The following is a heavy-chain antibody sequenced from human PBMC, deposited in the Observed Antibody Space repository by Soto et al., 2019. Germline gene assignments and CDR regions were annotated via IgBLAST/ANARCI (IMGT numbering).Heavy chain of an antibody. CDR3: ARHPERIAQIGWFDP. CDR2: ISSSSSTI. CDR1: GFTFSSYS. Sequence: GGSLRLSCAASGFTFSSYSMNWVRQAPGKGLEWVSCISSSSSTIYYADSVKGRFTISRDNAKNSLYLQMNSLRAEDTAVYYCARHPERIAQIGWFDPWGQGTLVTVS. J-gene: IGHJ5*02. V-gene: IGHV3-48*01. D-gene: IGHD6-13*01.